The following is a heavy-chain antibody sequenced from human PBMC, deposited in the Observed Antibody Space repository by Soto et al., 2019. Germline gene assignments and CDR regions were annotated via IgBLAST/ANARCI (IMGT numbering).Heavy chain of an antibody. CDR3: AAHTNSGWFDP. J-gene: IGHJ5*02. D-gene: IGHD1-1*01. CDR2: ISGHNGNT. Sequence: QVQLVQSGAEVKKPGASVKVSCKASGYTFTTNGVSWVRQAPGQGLEWMGWISGHNGNTKYAQKFQDRGTVTTDTSTSTVYMELRSLGSDDTAVYYCAAHTNSGWFDPWGQGTLVIVSS. V-gene: IGHV1-18*01. CDR1: GYTFTTNG.